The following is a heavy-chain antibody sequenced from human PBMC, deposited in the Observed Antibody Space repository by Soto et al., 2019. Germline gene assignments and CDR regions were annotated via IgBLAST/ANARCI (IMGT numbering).Heavy chain of an antibody. CDR2: IWYDGSNK. D-gene: IGHD3-22*01. CDR1: GFTFSSYG. J-gene: IGHJ4*02. CDR3: ARGPQPNYYDSSGYYLDY. Sequence: QVQLVESGGGVVQPGRSLRLSCAASGFTFSSYGMHWVRQAPGKGLEWVAVIWYDGSNKYYADSVKGRFTISRYNSKNTLYLQMNSLRAEETAVYYCARGPQPNYYDSSGYYLDYWGQGTLVTVSS. V-gene: IGHV3-33*01.